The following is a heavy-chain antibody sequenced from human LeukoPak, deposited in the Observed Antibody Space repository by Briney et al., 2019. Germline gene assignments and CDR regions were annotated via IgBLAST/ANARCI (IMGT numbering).Heavy chain of an antibody. D-gene: IGHD5-18*01. J-gene: IGHJ4*02. CDR2: IYYSGST. CDR3: ARGGYFVPIDY. V-gene: IGHV4-59*01. Sequence: KPSETVSLTCTVSGGSISSYYWSWIRQPPGKGLEWIGYIYYSGSTNYNPSLKSRVTISVDTSKNQFSLKLSSVTAADTAVYYCARGGYFVPIDYWGQGTLVTVSS. CDR1: GGSISSYY.